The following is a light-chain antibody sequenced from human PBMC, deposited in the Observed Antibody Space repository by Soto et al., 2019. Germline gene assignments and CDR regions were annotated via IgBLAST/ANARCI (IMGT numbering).Light chain of an antibody. V-gene: IGKV1-5*03. CDR1: QSVSSW. J-gene: IGKJ1*01. CDR2: KAS. CDR3: HQYKTYWT. Sequence: DIQMTQSPSTLSASVGDRVTITCRASQSVSSWLAWYQQKPGKAPKLLIYKASSLQSGVPSRFSGSGSGTEFTLTISSLQPDEFATYYCHQYKTYWTFGHGTKVDIK.